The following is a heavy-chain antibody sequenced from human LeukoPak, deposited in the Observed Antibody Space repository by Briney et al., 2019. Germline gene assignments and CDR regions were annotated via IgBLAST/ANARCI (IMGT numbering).Heavy chain of an antibody. CDR2: IYYSGST. J-gene: IGHJ4*02. V-gene: IGHV4-59*01. CDR1: GDSISSYY. Sequence: SETLSLTCTVSGDSISSYYWSWIRQPPGKGLEWIGHIYYSGSTSYNPSLKSRVSISVDTSKNQFSLKLSSVTAADTAVYCCARDYNPTNFWGQGTLVTVSS. D-gene: IGHD1-1*01. CDR3: ARDYNPTNF.